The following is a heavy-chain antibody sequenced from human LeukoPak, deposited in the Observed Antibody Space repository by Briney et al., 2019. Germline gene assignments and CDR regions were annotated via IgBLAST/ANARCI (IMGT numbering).Heavy chain of an antibody. J-gene: IGHJ4*02. V-gene: IGHV1-46*01. Sequence: ASVKVSCKASGYIFTTYYMHWLRQAPGQGPEWMGIINPRGGSTDYAQKFQGRVTMTRDTSTSTVYMELSSLRSEDTAVYYCARDFLVGATPDPSSDPFDYWGQGTLVTVSS. CDR1: GYIFTTYY. CDR3: ARDFLVGATPDPSSDPFDY. CDR2: INPRGGST. D-gene: IGHD1-26*01.